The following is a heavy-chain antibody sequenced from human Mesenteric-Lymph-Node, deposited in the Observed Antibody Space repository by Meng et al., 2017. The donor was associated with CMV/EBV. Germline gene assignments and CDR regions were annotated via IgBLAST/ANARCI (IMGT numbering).Heavy chain of an antibody. Sequence: GESLKISCAASGFTFTTYWMAWVRQAPGKGLEWVANINQDGGEKYYVDSVQGRFTVSRDNAQNSLYLAMYSLGAEDTAIYYCARISKYSYGVYGMDVWGQGTTVTVSS. CDR2: INQDGGEK. CDR1: GFTFTTYW. CDR3: ARISKYSYGVYGMDV. J-gene: IGHJ6*02. D-gene: IGHD5-18*01. V-gene: IGHV3-7*01.